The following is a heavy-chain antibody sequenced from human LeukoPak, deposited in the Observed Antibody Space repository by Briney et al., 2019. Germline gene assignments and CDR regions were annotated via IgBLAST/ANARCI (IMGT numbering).Heavy chain of an antibody. CDR3: ARAQYYDSTTAGGMDV. J-gene: IGHJ6*02. CDR2: ISYDGSNK. CDR1: GFTFSSYA. Sequence: GGSLRLSCAASGFTFSSYAMHWVRQAPGKGLEWVAVISYDGSNKYYADSVKGRLNISRDNAKNTLYLQMNSLRTEDTAVYYCARAQYYDSTTAGGMDVWGQGTTVTVSS. V-gene: IGHV3-30-3*01. D-gene: IGHD3-22*01.